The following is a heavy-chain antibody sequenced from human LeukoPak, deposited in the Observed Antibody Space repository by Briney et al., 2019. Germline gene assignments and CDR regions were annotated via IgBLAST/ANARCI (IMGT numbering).Heavy chain of an antibody. Sequence: PYETLPLTCTVSGGSISSYYWNWIRQPPGKGLEWIGYIYYSGSTNYNPSLKSRVTISVDTSKNQFSLKLSSVTAADTAVYYCAGRLWRRDGYNLTAFDIWDQGTMATVSS. CDR2: IYYSGST. CDR1: GGSISSYY. J-gene: IGHJ3*02. D-gene: IGHD5-24*01. V-gene: IGHV4-59*01. CDR3: AGRLWRRDGYNLTAFDI.